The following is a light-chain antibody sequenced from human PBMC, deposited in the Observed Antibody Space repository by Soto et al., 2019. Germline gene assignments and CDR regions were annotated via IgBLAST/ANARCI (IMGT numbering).Light chain of an antibody. J-gene: IGKJ1*01. CDR3: QQRNSWWT. V-gene: IGKV3-11*01. CDR1: QSVSIH. CDR2: DAS. Sequence: EIVLTQSPATLSLSPGERATLSCRASQSVSIHLAWYQQKPGQAPRLLIYDASNRASGIPARFSGSGSGTDFTLTIRSLETEDFAVYYCQQRNSWWTFGQGTTVEIK.